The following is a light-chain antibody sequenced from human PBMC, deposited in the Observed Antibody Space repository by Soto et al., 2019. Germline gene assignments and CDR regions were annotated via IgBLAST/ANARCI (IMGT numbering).Light chain of an antibody. CDR2: YDD. J-gene: IGLJ3*02. V-gene: IGLV1-36*01. CDR3: AAWDDNLNGPV. CDR1: WSNIGNNA. Sequence: QSVVTQPPSVSEAPRQRVTISCSGSWSNIGNNAVNWYQQVPGKAPKLLIYYDDLLPSGVSDRFSGSKSGTSASLAISRLQSEDEADYYCAAWDDNLNGPVFGGGTKLTVL.